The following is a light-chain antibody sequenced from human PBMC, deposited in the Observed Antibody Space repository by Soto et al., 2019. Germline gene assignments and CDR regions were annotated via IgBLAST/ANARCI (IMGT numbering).Light chain of an antibody. J-gene: IGKJ5*01. CDR2: GAS. CDR1: QSVSSSY. V-gene: IGKV3-20*01. Sequence: EIVLTQSPGTLSLSPGERATLSCRASQSVSSSYLAWYQQKPGQAPRLLIYGASSRATGIPDRFSGSGSGTDFTLTITSLEPEDFATYYCQQNDSIPITFGQGTRLENK. CDR3: QQNDSIPIT.